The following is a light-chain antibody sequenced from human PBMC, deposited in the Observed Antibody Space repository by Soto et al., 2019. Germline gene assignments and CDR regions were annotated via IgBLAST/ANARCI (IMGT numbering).Light chain of an antibody. CDR3: QVWDTNSFGV. Sequence: SYVVTQPPSVSVAPGQTARIHCGGENIGRKSLQWYQQRPGLAPVLVIYDDTERPSGIPERLSGSSSAQMATLTITSIEDGDEADYYCQVWDTNSFGVFGGGTKLTVL. CDR2: DDT. CDR1: NIGRKS. J-gene: IGLJ3*02. V-gene: IGLV3-21*02.